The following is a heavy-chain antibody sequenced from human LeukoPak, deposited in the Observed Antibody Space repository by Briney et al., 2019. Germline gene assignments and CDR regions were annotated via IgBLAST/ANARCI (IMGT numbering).Heavy chain of an antibody. V-gene: IGHV3-30*04. D-gene: IGHD2-15*01. CDR1: GFTFSSYA. J-gene: IGHJ3*02. Sequence: GGSLRLSCAASGFTFSSYAMHWVRQAPGKGLEWVAVISYDGSNKYYADSVKGRFTISRDNSKNTLYLQMNSLRAEDTAVYYCARGHIVVVVAATYDAFDIWGQGTMVTVSS. CDR2: ISYDGSNK. CDR3: ARGHIVVVVAATYDAFDI.